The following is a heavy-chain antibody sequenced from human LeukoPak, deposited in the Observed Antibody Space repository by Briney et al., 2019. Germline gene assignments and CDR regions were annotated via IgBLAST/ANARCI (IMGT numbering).Heavy chain of an antibody. CDR3: ATYCGGDCYSPHDAFDI. V-gene: IGHV3-7*05. Sequence: PGGSLRLSSAASGVTFSIQWRSWVRQAPGKGLEWVANINQDGRGKYYVDSVRGRFTISRDNAKNSLYLQMNSLRDEDTAVYYCATYCGGDCYSPHDAFDIWGQGPMVSVSS. J-gene: IGHJ3*02. D-gene: IGHD2-21*02. CDR2: INQDGRGK. CDR1: GVTFSIQW.